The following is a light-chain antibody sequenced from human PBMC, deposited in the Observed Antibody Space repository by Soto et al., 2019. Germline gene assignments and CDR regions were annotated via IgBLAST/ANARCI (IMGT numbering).Light chain of an antibody. V-gene: IGKV3-20*01. Sequence: EIVLTQSPGTLSLSPGERATLSCRASQSVSSSYLAWYQQKPGQAPRLLIYRASSRATGIPDRFSGSGSGTDFTLTISRLEPEDFAVYYCPQYGRYWTFGQGTKVAIK. CDR1: QSVSSSY. CDR3: PQYGRYWT. J-gene: IGKJ1*01. CDR2: RAS.